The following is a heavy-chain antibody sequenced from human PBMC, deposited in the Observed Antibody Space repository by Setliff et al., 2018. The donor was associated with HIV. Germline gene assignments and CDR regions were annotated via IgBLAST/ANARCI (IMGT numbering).Heavy chain of an antibody. CDR1: GGSISAYH. CDR2: INHSGST. J-gene: IGHJ4*01. Sequence: SETLSLTCTVSGGSISAYHWSWIRQTPGKGLEWLGEINHSGSTAYNLALESRVSMSIDTSKNQFSLKLTSVTAADTAIYYCARGRDYTGSWFRPFYLDFWGHGNLVT. D-gene: IGHD3-3*01. V-gene: IGHV4-34*01. CDR3: ARGRDYTGSWFRPFYLDF.